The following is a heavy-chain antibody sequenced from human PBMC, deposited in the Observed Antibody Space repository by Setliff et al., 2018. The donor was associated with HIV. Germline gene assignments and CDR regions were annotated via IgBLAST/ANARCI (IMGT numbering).Heavy chain of an antibody. CDR1: GYMFTSFA. Sequence: ASVKVSCKASGYMFTSFAMHWVRQAPGQGLEWMGRISGYTGNTNFAPKFQDRVIMTMDTSTGTAYMELPSLTSDDTAVYYCARGALTQYLDFWGQGTLVTVSS. CDR3: ARGALTQYLDF. J-gene: IGHJ4*02. CDR2: ISGYTGNT. D-gene: IGHD3-9*01. V-gene: IGHV1-18*01.